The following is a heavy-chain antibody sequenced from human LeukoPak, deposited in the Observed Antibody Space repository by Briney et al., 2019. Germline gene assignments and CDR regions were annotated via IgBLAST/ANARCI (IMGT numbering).Heavy chain of an antibody. J-gene: IGHJ3*02. V-gene: IGHV1-2*02. CDR2: INPNSGGT. CDR1: GYTFTGYY. CDR3: AGEVWGSGWVLAFDI. D-gene: IGHD6-19*01. Sequence: AASVKVSCKASGYTFTGYYMHWVRQAPGQGLEWMGWINPNSGGTNYAQKFQGRVTMTRDTSISTAYMELSRLRSDDTAVYYCAGEVWGSGWVLAFDIWGQGTMVTVSS.